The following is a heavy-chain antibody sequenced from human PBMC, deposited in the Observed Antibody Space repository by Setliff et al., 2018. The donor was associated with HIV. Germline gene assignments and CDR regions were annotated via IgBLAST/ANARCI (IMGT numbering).Heavy chain of an antibody. J-gene: IGHJ4*02. CDR3: ARAVHSGWYYFDY. V-gene: IGHV3-21*01. CDR2: ISSSSYYI. CDR1: GFTFSSYT. Sequence: PGGSLRLSCAASGFTFSSYTMNWVRQAPGKGLEWVSSISSSSYYIYYADSVKGRFTISRDNAKNSLYLQMNSLRAEDTAVYYCARAVHSGWYYFDYWGQGTLVTVS. D-gene: IGHD6-19*01.